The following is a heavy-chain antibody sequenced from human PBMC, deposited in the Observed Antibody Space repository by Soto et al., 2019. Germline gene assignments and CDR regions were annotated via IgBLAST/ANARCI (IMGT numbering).Heavy chain of an antibody. D-gene: IGHD4-4*01. CDR3: ASRPYSNYYYYYMDV. V-gene: IGHV1-69*04. Sequence: ASVKVSCNASGGTFSSYAISLVRQAPGQGLEWMGRIIPILGIANYAQKFQGRVTITADKSTSTAYMELSSLRSEDTAVYYCASRPYSNYYYYYMDVWGKGTTVTVSS. J-gene: IGHJ6*03. CDR2: IIPILGIA. CDR1: GGTFSSYA.